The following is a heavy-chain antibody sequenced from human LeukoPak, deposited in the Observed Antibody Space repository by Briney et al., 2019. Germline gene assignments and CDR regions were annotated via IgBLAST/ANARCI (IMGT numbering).Heavy chain of an antibody. Sequence: SETLSLTCTVSGGSISSYYWSWIRQPPGKGLEWIGYIYYSGSTNYNPSLKSRVTISVDTSKNQFSPKLSSVTAADTAVYYCASSALSSGWPFDYWGQGTLVTVSS. CDR2: IYYSGST. D-gene: IGHD6-19*01. CDR1: GGSISSYY. J-gene: IGHJ4*02. CDR3: ASSALSSGWPFDY. V-gene: IGHV4-59*01.